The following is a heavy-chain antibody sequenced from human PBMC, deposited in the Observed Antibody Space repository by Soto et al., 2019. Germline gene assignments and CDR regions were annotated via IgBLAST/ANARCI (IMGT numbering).Heavy chain of an antibody. CDR3: VKDSGGWPRNFFVH. CDR2: ISWNSAGV. J-gene: IGHJ5*02. V-gene: IGHV3-9*01. D-gene: IGHD2-15*01. Sequence: GGSLRLSCTVTGFIFDDFAMHWVRQAPGKGLEWVSGISWNSAGVVYADSVKGRFTISRDNAEDSLYLHMNSLRPDDTAFYFCVKDSGGWPRNFFVHWGPGALVTVSS. CDR1: GFIFDDFA.